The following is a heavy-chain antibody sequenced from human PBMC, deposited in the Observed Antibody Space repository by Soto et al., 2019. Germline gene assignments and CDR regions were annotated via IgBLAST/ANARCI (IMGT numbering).Heavy chain of an antibody. D-gene: IGHD3-9*01. V-gene: IGHV1-3*01. J-gene: IGHJ4*02. Sequence: ASVKVSCKASRYTFTSYAMHWVRQAPGQRLEWMGWINAGNGNTKYSQKFQGRVTITRDTSASTAYMELSSLRSEDTAVYYCARALILRYFDWFDHFDYWGQGTLVTVSS. CDR3: ARALILRYFDWFDHFDY. CDR1: RYTFTSYA. CDR2: INAGNGNT.